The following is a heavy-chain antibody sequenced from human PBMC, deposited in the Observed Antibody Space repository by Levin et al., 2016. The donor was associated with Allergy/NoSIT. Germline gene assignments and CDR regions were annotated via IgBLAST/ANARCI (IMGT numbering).Heavy chain of an antibody. CDR3: ARDEEEPRYNWNVLGMDV. CDR2: TYYRSKWYN. Sequence: SQTLSLTCAISGDSVSSNSAAWNWIRQSPSRGLEWLGRTYYRSKWYNDYAVSVKSRITINPDTSKNQFSLQLNSVTPEDTAVYYCARDEEEPRYNWNVLGMDVWGQGTTVTVSS. CDR1: GDSVSSNSAA. J-gene: IGHJ6*02. V-gene: IGHV6-1*01. D-gene: IGHD1-20*01.